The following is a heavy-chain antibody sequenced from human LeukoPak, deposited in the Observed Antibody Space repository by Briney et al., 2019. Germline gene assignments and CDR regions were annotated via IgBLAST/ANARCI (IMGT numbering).Heavy chain of an antibody. CDR1: GFTFSSYG. V-gene: IGHV3-30*18. Sequence: GGSLRLSCAASGFTFSSYGMHWVRQAPGKGLEWVAVISYDGSNKYYADSVKGRFTISRDNSKNTLYLQMNSLRAEDTAVYYCAEDFRWVRSSSYFDYWGQGTLVTVSS. J-gene: IGHJ4*02. D-gene: IGHD6-6*01. CDR3: AEDFRWVRSSSYFDY. CDR2: ISYDGSNK.